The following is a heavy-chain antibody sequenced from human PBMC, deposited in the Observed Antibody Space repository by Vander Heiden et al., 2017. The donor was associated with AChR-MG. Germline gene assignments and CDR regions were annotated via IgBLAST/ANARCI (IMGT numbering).Heavy chain of an antibody. CDR3: ARVLDYYDSSGYYYREAFDI. Sequence: QVQLQESGTGPVQPSEPLSLTCAVSGYSLSSGSYWGSVLQPPGKGLEGGGSIDHRGSTYYNPSLKSRVTIAVDTPKNQFSLKLSSVTAADTAVYDCARVLDYYDSSGYYYREAFDIWGQGTMVTVSS. J-gene: IGHJ3*02. V-gene: IGHV4-38-2*01. CDR1: GYSLSSGSY. D-gene: IGHD3-22*01. CDR2: IDHRGST.